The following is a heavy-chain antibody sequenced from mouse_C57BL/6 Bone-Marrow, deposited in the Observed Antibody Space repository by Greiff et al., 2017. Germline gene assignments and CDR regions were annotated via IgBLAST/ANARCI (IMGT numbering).Heavy chain of an antibody. V-gene: IGHV2-6*03. CDR1: GFSLTSYG. J-gene: IGHJ4*01. D-gene: IGHD2-12*01. Sequence: QVQLKESGPGLVAPSQSLSIPCTVSGFSLTSYGVHWVRQPPGKGLGWLVVIWSDGSTTYNSALKSRLSISKDNSKSQVFLKMNSLQTDDTAMYYCASYYSPYYYAMDYWGQGTSVTVSS. CDR2: IWSDGST. CDR3: ASYYSPYYYAMDY.